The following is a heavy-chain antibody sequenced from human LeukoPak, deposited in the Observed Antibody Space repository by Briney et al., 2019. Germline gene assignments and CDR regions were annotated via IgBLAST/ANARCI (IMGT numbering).Heavy chain of an antibody. V-gene: IGHV3-23*01. CDR2: ISGSGTNT. CDR1: GFTVSSNY. D-gene: IGHD1-1*01. J-gene: IGHJ3*01. Sequence: PGGSLRLSCAASGFTVSSNYMSWVRQAPGKGLEWVSSISGSGTNTYDANSVKGRFTISRDNSKNMLYLQMNSLRAEDTALYYCAKVQIQVEGGDAFDVWGQGTMVIVSS. CDR3: AKVQIQVEGGDAFDV.